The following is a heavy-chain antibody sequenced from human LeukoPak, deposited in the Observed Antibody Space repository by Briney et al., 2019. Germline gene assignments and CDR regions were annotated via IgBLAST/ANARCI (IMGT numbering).Heavy chain of an antibody. CDR2: ISGSGGST. Sequence: PGGSLRLSCAASGFTFSNFAVSWVRQAPGKGLEWVSAISGSGGSTYYADSVKGRFTISRDNSKNTLYLQMNSLRAEDTAVYYCAKSRAVDAAFDIWGQGTMVTVSS. J-gene: IGHJ3*02. V-gene: IGHV3-23*01. CDR3: AKSRAVDAAFDI. CDR1: GFTFSNFA. D-gene: IGHD4-23*01.